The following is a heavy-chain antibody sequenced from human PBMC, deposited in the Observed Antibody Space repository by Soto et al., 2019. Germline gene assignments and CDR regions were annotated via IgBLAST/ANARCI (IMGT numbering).Heavy chain of an antibody. CDR3: AFPATADFDY. CDR1: GGSFTSNNW. Sequence: SETLSLTCAVSGGSFTSNNWWTWVRQSPGRGLEWIGEIYHSGTTNYSPSLKSRVNIAVDMSTNHFSLTLISVTAADTAVYCCAFPATADFDYWGKGILVTVSS. D-gene: IGHD6-13*01. J-gene: IGHJ4*02. CDR2: IYHSGTT. V-gene: IGHV4-4*01.